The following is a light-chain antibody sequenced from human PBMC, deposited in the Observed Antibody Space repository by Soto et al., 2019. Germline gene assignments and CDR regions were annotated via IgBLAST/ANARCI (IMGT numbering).Light chain of an antibody. Sequence: IVLTQSPGTLSLSPGERATLSCRASQSVSSGYLAWYQRKPGQAPRLLIYDAFSRATGIPDRFSGSESGTDFTLTITRLEPEDFAVYYCQHYGRTPYTFGQGSKLEIK. CDR2: DAF. V-gene: IGKV3-20*01. CDR3: QHYGRTPYT. CDR1: QSVSSGY. J-gene: IGKJ2*01.